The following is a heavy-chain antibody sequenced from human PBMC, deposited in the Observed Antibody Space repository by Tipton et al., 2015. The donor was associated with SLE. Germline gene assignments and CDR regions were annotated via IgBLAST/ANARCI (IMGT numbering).Heavy chain of an antibody. Sequence: TLSLTCTVSGGSISSSSYYWGWIRQPPGKGLEWIGSIYYSGSTYYNPSLKSRVPISVDTSKNQFSLKLSSVTAADTAVYYCARLFIAVAGTGNAFDIWGQGTMVTVSS. V-gene: IGHV4-39*01. CDR1: GGSISSSSYY. CDR3: ARLFIAVAGTGNAFDI. D-gene: IGHD6-19*01. J-gene: IGHJ3*02. CDR2: IYYSGST.